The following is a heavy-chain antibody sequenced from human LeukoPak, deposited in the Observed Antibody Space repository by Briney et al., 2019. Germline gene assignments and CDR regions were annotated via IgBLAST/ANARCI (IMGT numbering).Heavy chain of an antibody. CDR2: IQYDGSNK. CDR1: GFTFSSYG. D-gene: IGHD4-17*01. J-gene: IGHJ4*02. V-gene: IGHV3-30*02. CDR3: ARDRIRLRDY. Sequence: GGSLRLSCAASGFTFSSYGMHWVRQAPGKGLEWVAFIQYDGSNKYYADSVKGRFTISRDNSKNTLYLQMNSLRAEDTAVYYCARDRIRLRDYWGQGTLVTVSS.